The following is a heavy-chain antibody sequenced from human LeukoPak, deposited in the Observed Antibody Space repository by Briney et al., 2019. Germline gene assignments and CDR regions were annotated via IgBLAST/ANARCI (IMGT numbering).Heavy chain of an antibody. J-gene: IGHJ4*02. Sequence: GGSLRLSCAASEFTFSAYWMHWVRQAPGKGLEWVSAISGSGGSTYCADSVKGRFTISRDNSKNTLYLQMNSLRAEDTAVYYCATMYYDFWSGYLEDYWGQGTLVTVSS. CDR1: EFTFSAYW. V-gene: IGHV3-23*01. D-gene: IGHD3-3*01. CDR2: ISGSGGST. CDR3: ATMYYDFWSGYLEDY.